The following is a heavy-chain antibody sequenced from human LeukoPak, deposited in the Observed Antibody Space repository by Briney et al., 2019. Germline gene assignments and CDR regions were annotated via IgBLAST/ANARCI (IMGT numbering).Heavy chain of an antibody. CDR2: ISAYNGNT. V-gene: IGHV1-18*01. D-gene: IGHD2-2*01. CDR1: GYTFTSYG. Sequence: GASGKVSCKASGYTFTSYGISWVRQAPGQGLEWMGWISAYNGNTNYAQKLQGRVTMTTDTSTSTAYMELRSLRSDDTAVYYCARDLYCSSTSCYLYYYYYGMDVWGQGTTVTVSS. J-gene: IGHJ6*02. CDR3: ARDLYCSSTSCYLYYYYYGMDV.